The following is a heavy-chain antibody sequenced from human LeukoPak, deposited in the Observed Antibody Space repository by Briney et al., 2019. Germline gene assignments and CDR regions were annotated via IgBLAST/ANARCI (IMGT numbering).Heavy chain of an antibody. J-gene: IGHJ4*02. Sequence: GRSLRLSCAASGFTFSSFGMHWVRQAPGKGLEWVAVIWYDGTNKYYADYVKGRFTISRDNSKNTLYLQMNRLRVEDTAVYYCARVLNNYDEGGFSAADSGGQGTLVTVSS. CDR1: GFTFSSFG. D-gene: IGHD3-22*01. CDR3: ARVLNNYDEGGFSAADS. CDR2: IWYDGTNK. V-gene: IGHV3-33*01.